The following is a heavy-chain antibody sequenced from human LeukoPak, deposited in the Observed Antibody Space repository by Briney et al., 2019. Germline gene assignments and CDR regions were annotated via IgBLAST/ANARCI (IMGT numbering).Heavy chain of an antibody. D-gene: IGHD6-13*01. CDR1: GGSISSYY. Sequence: SETLSLTCTVSGGSISSYYWSWIRQPPGKGLEWIGYIYYSGSTNYNPSLKSRVTISVDTSKNQFSLKLSSVTAADTAVYYCARRLGIAAACLTDAFDIWGQGTMVTVSS. V-gene: IGHV4-59*08. CDR2: IYYSGST. CDR3: ARRLGIAAACLTDAFDI. J-gene: IGHJ3*02.